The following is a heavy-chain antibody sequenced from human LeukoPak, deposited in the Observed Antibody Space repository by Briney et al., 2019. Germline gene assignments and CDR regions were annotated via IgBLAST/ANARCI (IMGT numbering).Heavy chain of an antibody. CDR1: GGSFSGYY. CDR2: IFYSGST. Sequence: SETLSLTCAVYGGSFSGYYWGWVRQPPGKALEWIGNIFYSGSTYYSPSLKSRVTISLDTSRNQFSLKLNSVTAADTAVYYCAKSNGYGLIDIWGQGTMVAVSS. V-gene: IGHV4-34*12. D-gene: IGHD3-22*01. J-gene: IGHJ3*02. CDR3: AKSNGYGLIDI.